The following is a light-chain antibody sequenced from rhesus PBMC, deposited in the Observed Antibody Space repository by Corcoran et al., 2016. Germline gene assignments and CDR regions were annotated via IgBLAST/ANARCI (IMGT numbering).Light chain of an antibody. V-gene: IGKV1-25*01. CDR1: QGISSY. CDR2: YAT. J-gene: IGKJ1*01. Sequence: DIQMTQSPSSVSASVGDRVTITCRASQGISSYLAWYQQKPGKAPKLLIYYATTLQSGVPSRFSGSGSGTEFTLTISSLHPEDFATYYCQQFNSLPPTFGQGTKVEIK. CDR3: QQFNSLPPT.